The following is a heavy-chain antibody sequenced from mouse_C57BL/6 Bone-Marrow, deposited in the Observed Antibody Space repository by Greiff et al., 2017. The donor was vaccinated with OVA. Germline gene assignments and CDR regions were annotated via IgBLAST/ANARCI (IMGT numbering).Heavy chain of an antibody. J-gene: IGHJ4*01. Sequence: QVQLQQPGAELVKPGASVKLSCKASGYTFTSYWMHWVKQRPGRGLEWIGRIVPNSGGTKYNEKFKSKATLTVDKPSSTAYMQLSSLTSEDSAVYYCARGCNPYAMDYWGQGTSVTVSS. CDR1: GYTFTSYW. CDR3: ARGCNPYAMDY. V-gene: IGHV1-72*01. CDR2: IVPNSGGT.